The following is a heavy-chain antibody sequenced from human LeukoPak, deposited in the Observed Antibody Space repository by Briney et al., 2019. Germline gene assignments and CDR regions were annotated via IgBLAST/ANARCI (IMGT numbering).Heavy chain of an antibody. V-gene: IGHV3-30*18. CDR3: AKERIGQWLVYFDY. Sequence: GGSLRLSCAASGFTFSSYGMHWVRQAPGKGLEWVAVISNDGSNKYYADSVKGRFTISRDNSKNTLYLQTNSLRAEDTAVYYSAKERIGQWLVYFDYWGQGTLVTVSS. J-gene: IGHJ4*02. D-gene: IGHD6-19*01. CDR1: GFTFSSYG. CDR2: ISNDGSNK.